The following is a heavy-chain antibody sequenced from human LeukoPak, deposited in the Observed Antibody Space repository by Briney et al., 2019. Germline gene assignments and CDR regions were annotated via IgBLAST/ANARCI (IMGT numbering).Heavy chain of an antibody. Sequence: GGSLRLSCAASGFTFSNYWMSWVRQAPGKGLEWAANIKEDGSEKYYEDSVKGRFTISRDNAKNLVYLQMNSLRAEDTAVYYCTRDNRYYYWGQGTVVTVSS. J-gene: IGHJ4*02. V-gene: IGHV3-7*01. D-gene: IGHD2-21*01. CDR2: IKEDGSEK. CDR1: GFTFSNYW. CDR3: TRDNRYYY.